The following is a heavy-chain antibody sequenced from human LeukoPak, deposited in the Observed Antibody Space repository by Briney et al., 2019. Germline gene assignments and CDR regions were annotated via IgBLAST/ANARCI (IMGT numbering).Heavy chain of an antibody. J-gene: IGHJ4*02. V-gene: IGHV3-74*01. CDR1: GFTFSGFW. D-gene: IGHD3-22*01. CDR3: AKDRYDNSGLSDY. CDR2: ISFDGSDA. Sequence: GGSLRLSCAASGFTFSGFWMHWVRQAPGKGLVWVSCISFDGSDATYADAVKGRFTISRDNSKNTLHLQMNSLRAEDTAVYYCAKDRYDNSGLSDYWGQGTLVTVSS.